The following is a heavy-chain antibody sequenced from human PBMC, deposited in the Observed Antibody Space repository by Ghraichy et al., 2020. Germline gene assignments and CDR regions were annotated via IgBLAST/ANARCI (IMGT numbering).Heavy chain of an antibody. J-gene: IGHJ3*02. D-gene: IGHD4-17*01. Sequence: GGSLRLSCAASGFTFSSYGMHWVRQAPGKGLEWVAVISYDGSNKYYADSVKGRFTISRDNSKNTLYLQMNSLRAEDTAVYYCANLYYGDYDDAFDIWGQGTMVTVSS. CDR2: ISYDGSNK. CDR1: GFTFSSYG. CDR3: ANLYYGDYDDAFDI. V-gene: IGHV3-30*18.